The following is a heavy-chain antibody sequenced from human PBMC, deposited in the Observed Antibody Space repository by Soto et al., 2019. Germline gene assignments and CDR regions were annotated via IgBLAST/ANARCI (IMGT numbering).Heavy chain of an antibody. CDR2: IYPGDSDT. CDR1: GYSFTSYW. D-gene: IGHD3-22*01. Sequence: PGESLKISCKGSGYSFTSYWIGWVRQMPGKGLEWMGIIYPGDSDTRYSPSFQGQVTISADKSISTAYLQWSSLKASDTAMYYCARRSRDFDSSGYLSWFDPWGQGTLVTVSS. J-gene: IGHJ5*02. V-gene: IGHV5-51*01. CDR3: ARRSRDFDSSGYLSWFDP.